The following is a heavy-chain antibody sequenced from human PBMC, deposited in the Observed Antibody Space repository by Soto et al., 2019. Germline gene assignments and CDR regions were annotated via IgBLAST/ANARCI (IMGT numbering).Heavy chain of an antibody. CDR1: GYTFIAYY. CDR2: INPKSGDT. CDR3: ARAGIAAPASGEYGMAV. Sequence: QVQLVQSGAEVKKPGASVKVSCKASGYTFIAYYIHWVRQAPGQGLEWMGWINPKSGDTKFAQKFQGRVTMTRDMSTSTAHMELSRLTSDDTAVHYCARAGIAAPASGEYGMAVWGQGTTVTVSS. J-gene: IGHJ6*02. D-gene: IGHD6-13*01. V-gene: IGHV1-2*02.